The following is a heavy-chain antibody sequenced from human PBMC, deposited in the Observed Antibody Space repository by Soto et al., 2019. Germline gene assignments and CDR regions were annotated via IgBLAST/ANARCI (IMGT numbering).Heavy chain of an antibody. D-gene: IGHD5-12*01. CDR1: GFTFSSYG. CDR2: IWYDGSNK. CDR3: ARDQAEGGYNPYFDY. V-gene: IGHV3-33*01. J-gene: IGHJ4*02. Sequence: VQLVESGGGVVQPGRSLRLSCAASGFTFSSYGMHWVRQAPGKGLEWVAVIWYDGSNKYYADSVKGRFTISRDNSKNTLYLQMNSLRAEDTAVYYCARDQAEGGYNPYFDYWGQGTLVTVSS.